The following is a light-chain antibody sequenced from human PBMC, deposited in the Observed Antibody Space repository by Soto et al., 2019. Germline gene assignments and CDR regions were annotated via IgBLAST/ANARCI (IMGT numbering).Light chain of an antibody. Sequence: QAASVSGSPGQSITIFCTGTSSDVGNYNLVSWYQHHPGEAPQLIVFEDNKRPSGVSNRFSGSKSGNTASLTISGLQAEDEADYYCCSYAGGNTYVFGTGTKVTVL. J-gene: IGLJ1*01. CDR3: CSYAGGNTYV. CDR2: EDN. CDR1: SSDVGNYNL. V-gene: IGLV2-23*01.